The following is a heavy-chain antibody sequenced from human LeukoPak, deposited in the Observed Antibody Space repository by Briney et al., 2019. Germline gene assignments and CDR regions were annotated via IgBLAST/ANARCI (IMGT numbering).Heavy chain of an antibody. CDR2: IWYDGSNK. V-gene: IGHV3-33*06. CDR1: GFTFSSYG. CDR3: SKSSGYSCGWDTLHYYFDY. Sequence: GGSLRLSCAASGFTFSSYGMHWVRQAPGKGLEWVAVIWYDGSNKYYADSVKGRFTISRDNSKNTLYLQMNSLRAEDTAVYYCSKSSGYSCGWDTLHYYFDYWGQGTLVTVSS. D-gene: IGHD5-18*01. J-gene: IGHJ4*02.